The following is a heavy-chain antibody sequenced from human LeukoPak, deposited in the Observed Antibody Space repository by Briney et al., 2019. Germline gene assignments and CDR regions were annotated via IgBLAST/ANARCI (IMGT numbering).Heavy chain of an antibody. CDR2: IKQDGSEK. CDR1: GFTFSSYW. Sequence: GGSLRLSCAASGFTFSSYWMSWVRQAPGKGLEWVANIKQDGSEKYYVDSVKGRFTISRDNAKNSLYLQMNSLRAEDTAVYYCARVLGLTTPYYGYWGQGTLVTVSS. D-gene: IGHD4-17*01. J-gene: IGHJ4*02. V-gene: IGHV3-7*01. CDR3: ARVLGLTTPYYGY.